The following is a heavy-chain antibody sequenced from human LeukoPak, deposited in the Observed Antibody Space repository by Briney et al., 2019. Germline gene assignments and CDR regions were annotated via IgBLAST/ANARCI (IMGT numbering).Heavy chain of an antibody. CDR1: GYTFTSYD. Sequence: ASVKVSCKASGYTFTSYDINWVRQATGQGLEWMGRMNPNSGNTGYAQKFQGRVTITRNTSISTAYMELSSLRSEDTAVYYCAGDSSGYPADYWGQGTLVTVSS. J-gene: IGHJ4*02. D-gene: IGHD3-22*01. CDR2: MNPNSGNT. CDR3: AGDSSGYPADY. V-gene: IGHV1-8*03.